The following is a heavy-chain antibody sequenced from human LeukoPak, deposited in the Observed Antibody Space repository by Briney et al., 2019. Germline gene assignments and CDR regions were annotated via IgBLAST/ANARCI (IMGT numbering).Heavy chain of an antibody. Sequence: PSETLSLTCTVSGGSISGYYWSWIRQPPGKGLEWIGYIYHSGSTDYNPSLKSRVTISVDTSKNQFSLKLSSVTAADTAVYYCARVENGDYMDYWGQGTLVTVSS. D-gene: IGHD4-17*01. V-gene: IGHV4-59*08. CDR3: ARVENGDYMDY. J-gene: IGHJ4*02. CDR1: GGSISGYY. CDR2: IYHSGST.